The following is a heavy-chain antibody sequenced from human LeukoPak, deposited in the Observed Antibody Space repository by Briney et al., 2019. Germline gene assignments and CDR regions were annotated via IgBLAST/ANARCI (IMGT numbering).Heavy chain of an antibody. Sequence: PGGSLRLSCAASGFTFSSYSMNWVRQAPGKGLEWVSSISSSSSYIYYADSVKGRFTISRDNAKNSLYLQMNSLRAEDTAVYYCARDSLPARIALLLTGIDAFDIWGQGTMVTVSS. D-gene: IGHD3-9*01. CDR2: ISSSSSYI. CDR1: GFTFSSYS. V-gene: IGHV3-21*01. J-gene: IGHJ3*02. CDR3: ARDSLPARIALLLTGIDAFDI.